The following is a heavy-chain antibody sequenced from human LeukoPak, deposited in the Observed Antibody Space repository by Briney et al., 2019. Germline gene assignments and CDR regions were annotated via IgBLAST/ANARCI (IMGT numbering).Heavy chain of an antibody. CDR2: INHSGST. CDR1: GGSFSGYY. J-gene: IGHJ4*02. D-gene: IGHD1-26*01. V-gene: IGHV4-34*01. CDR3: ARHRPARYSGSYLDY. Sequence: PSETLSLTCAVYGGSFSGYYWSWIRQPPGKGLEWIGEINHSGSTNYNPSLKSRVTISVDTSKNQFSLKLSSVTAADTAVYYCARHRPARYSGSYLDYWGQGTLVTVSS.